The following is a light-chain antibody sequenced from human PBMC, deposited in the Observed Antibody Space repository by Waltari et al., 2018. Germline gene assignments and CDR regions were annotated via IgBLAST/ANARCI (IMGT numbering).Light chain of an antibody. CDR2: GAS. J-gene: IGKJ4*01. CDR1: QSIDTS. Sequence: EIVLTQSPATLSLSPGERATLSCRASQSIDTSLDWYQQRHDQAPRLLIDGASNRATDIPARFNGGESGTDFTLTISNLEPEDSAVYYCQQRSSWPLTFGGGTKVEIK. CDR3: QQRSSWPLT. V-gene: IGKV3-11*01.